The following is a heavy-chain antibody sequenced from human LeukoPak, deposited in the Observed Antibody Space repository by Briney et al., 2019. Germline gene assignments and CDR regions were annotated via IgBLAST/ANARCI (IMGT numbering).Heavy chain of an antibody. V-gene: IGHV3-53*01. J-gene: IGHJ4*02. D-gene: IGHD1-1*01. CDR2: IYSGGST. CDR1: GFTVSSNY. Sequence: PGGSLRLSCAASGFTVSSNYMSWVRQAPGKGLEWVSVIYSGGSTYYADSVKGRFTISRDNSKNTLYLQMNSLRAEDTAVYYCARVYTTTGLDYWGQGTLVTVSS. CDR3: ARVYTTTGLDY.